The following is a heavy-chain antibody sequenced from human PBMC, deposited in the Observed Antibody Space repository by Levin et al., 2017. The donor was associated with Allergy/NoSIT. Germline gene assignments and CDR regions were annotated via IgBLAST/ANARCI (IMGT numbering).Heavy chain of an antibody. J-gene: IGHJ4*02. D-gene: IGHD6-13*01. CDR1: GSTFSSYW. CDR3: ATAKTELATPFDY. Sequence: AGGSLRLSCKGSGSTFSSYWIGWVRQMPGKGLEWMGNIYTGDSDTSYSPSFKGQVTMSADKSTTTPYLQRSSLKASDSAIYYCATAKTELATPFDYWGQGTLVTVSS. CDR2: IYTGDSDT. V-gene: IGHV5-51*01.